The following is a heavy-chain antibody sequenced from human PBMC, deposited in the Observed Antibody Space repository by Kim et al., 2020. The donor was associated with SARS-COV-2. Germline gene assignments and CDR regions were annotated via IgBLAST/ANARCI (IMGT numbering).Heavy chain of an antibody. V-gene: IGHV4-39*01. Sequence: LKSRVTISVDTSKNQFSLKLSSVTAADTAVYYCARHVDSNVLRFVGAFDIWGQGTMVTVSS. J-gene: IGHJ3*02. CDR3: ARHVDSNVLRFVGAFDI. D-gene: IGHD3-3*01.